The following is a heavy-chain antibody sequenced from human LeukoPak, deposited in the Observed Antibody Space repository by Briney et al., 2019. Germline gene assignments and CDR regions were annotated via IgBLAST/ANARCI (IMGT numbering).Heavy chain of an antibody. Sequence: PSQTLSLTCTVSGGSISSDHYYWSWIRQPAGKGLEWIGRIYASGSTNYNPSLKSRVTMSLHTSKNQFSLNLTSVTAADTAVYYCARRAQDDFWSGYRQTFDIWGQGTMVTVSS. CDR3: ARRAQDDFWSGYRQTFDI. CDR1: GGSISSDHYY. V-gene: IGHV4-61*02. D-gene: IGHD3-3*01. CDR2: IYASGST. J-gene: IGHJ3*02.